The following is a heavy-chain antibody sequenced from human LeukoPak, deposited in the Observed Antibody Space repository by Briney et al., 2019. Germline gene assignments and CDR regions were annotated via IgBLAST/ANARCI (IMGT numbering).Heavy chain of an antibody. Sequence: GGSLRLSCAASGFSVSSNHMSWVRQAPGKGLEWVSVIYSGGNTHYADSVKGRFTISRDNSKNTLYLQMNSLRAEDTAAYYCARGIAVAGIVGVFDYWGQGILVTVSS. J-gene: IGHJ4*02. V-gene: IGHV3-66*01. CDR1: GFSVSSNH. CDR3: ARGIAVAGIVGVFDY. D-gene: IGHD6-13*01. CDR2: IYSGGNT.